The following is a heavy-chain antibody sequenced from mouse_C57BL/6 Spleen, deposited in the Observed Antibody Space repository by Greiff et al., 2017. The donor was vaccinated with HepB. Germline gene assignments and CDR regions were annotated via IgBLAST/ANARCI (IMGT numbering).Heavy chain of an antibody. V-gene: IGHV5-17*01. CDR3: ARGDYYGSSSYYWYFDV. CDR2: ISSGSSTI. J-gene: IGHJ1*03. CDR1: GFTFSDYG. D-gene: IGHD1-1*01. Sequence: EVKLMESGGGLVKPGGSLKLSCAASGFTFSDYGMHWVRQAPEKGLEWVAYISSGSSTIYYADTVKGRFTISRDNAKNTLFLQMTSLRSEDTAMYYCARGDYYGSSSYYWYFDVWGTGTTVTVSS.